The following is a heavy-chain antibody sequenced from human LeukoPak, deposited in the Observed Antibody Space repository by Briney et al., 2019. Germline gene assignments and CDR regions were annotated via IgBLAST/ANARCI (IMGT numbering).Heavy chain of an antibody. Sequence: SETLSLTCTVSGGSISSYYWSWIRQPAGKGLEWIGRIYTSGSTNYNPSLKSRVTMSVDTSKNQFSLKLSSVTAADTAVYCCASPDSSGYYRDYWGQGTLVTVSS. CDR1: GGSISSYY. CDR2: IYTSGST. D-gene: IGHD3-22*01. CDR3: ASPDSSGYYRDY. J-gene: IGHJ4*02. V-gene: IGHV4-4*07.